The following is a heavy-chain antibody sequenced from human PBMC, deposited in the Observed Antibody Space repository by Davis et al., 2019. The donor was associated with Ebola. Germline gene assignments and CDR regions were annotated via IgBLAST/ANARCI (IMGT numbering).Heavy chain of an antibody. J-gene: IGHJ6*02. CDR1: GFTFSNAW. Sequence: GESLKISCAASGFTFSNAWMSWVRQAPGKGLEWVGRIKSKTDGGTTDYAAPVKGRFTISRDDSKNTLYLQMNSLKTEDTAVYYCTTRGPIAAAGTHYYYGMDVWGQGTTVTVSS. D-gene: IGHD6-13*01. CDR3: TTRGPIAAAGTHYYYGMDV. V-gene: IGHV3-15*01. CDR2: IKSKTDGGTT.